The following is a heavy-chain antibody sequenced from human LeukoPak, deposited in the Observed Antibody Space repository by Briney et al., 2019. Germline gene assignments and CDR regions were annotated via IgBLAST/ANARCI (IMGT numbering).Heavy chain of an antibody. CDR3: ARDPRWLTPDCTSTSCYENYFAP. J-gene: IGHJ5*02. CDR2: VHHNAGA. CDR1: GYSISSGYQ. V-gene: IGHV4-38-2*02. Sequence: PSETLSLTCAVSGYSISSGYQWAWIRQPPGRGLEWIGSVHHNAGAHYNPSLRRRVTISVDASKNHFSLKLSSVTVADTAVYFCARDPRWLTPDCTSTSCYENYFAPWGQGTLVTVSS. D-gene: IGHD2-2*01.